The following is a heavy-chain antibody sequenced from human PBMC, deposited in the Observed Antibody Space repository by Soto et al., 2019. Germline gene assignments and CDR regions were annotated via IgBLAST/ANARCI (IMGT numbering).Heavy chain of an antibody. Sequence: PGGPLRLSCAASGFTFSSYSMNWVRQAQGKGLEWVSSISSSSSYIYYADSVKGRFTISRDNAKNSLYLQMNSLRAEDTAVYYCARDLVLELDLFTSGPWGQGTLVTVSS. CDR1: GFTFSSYS. J-gene: IGHJ5*02. CDR3: ARDLVLELDLFTSGP. D-gene: IGHD1-7*01. CDR2: ISSSSSYI. V-gene: IGHV3-21*01.